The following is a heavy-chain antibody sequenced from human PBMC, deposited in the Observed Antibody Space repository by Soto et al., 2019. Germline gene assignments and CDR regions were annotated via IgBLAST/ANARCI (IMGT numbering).Heavy chain of an antibody. CDR1: GGSLSDYY. Sequence: QVQLQQWGAGLLKPSETLSLTCAVSGGSLSDYYWPWIRQSPGKGLEWIGEIHPSGSTYYNPSLRSRVTISVDTSKNQFSMKLTSLTAAVTAIYYCARGRDEYKLGNVWGHGTTVNVSS. D-gene: IGHD1-1*01. V-gene: IGHV4-34*01. J-gene: IGHJ6*02. CDR2: IHPSGST. CDR3: ARGRDEYKLGNV.